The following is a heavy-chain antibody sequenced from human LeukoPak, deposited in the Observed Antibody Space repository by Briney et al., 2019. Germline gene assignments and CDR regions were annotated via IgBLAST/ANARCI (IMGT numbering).Heavy chain of an antibody. V-gene: IGHV3-30-3*01. D-gene: IGHD6-6*01. CDR1: GFTFSSYA. CDR3: AGEARGSSGLDY. Sequence: GGSLRLSCAASGFTFSSYAMHWVRQAPGKGLEWVAVISYDGSIKYYADSVKGRFTISRDNSKNTLYLQMNSLRAEDTAVYYCAGEARGSSGLDYWGQGTLVTVSS. CDR2: ISYDGSIK. J-gene: IGHJ4*02.